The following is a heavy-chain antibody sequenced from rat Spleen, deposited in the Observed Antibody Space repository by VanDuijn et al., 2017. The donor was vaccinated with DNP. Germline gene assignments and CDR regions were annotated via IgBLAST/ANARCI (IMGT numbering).Heavy chain of an antibody. CDR2: ISTSGGST. Sequence: EVQLVESGGGLVQPGRSLKLSCAASGFTFSNYDMAWVRQAPTKGLEWVASISTSGGSTYYRDSVKGRFTVSRDNAKSTLYLQMDSLRSEDTATYYCARHVRDGYPLFAYWGQGTLVTVSS. CDR1: GFTFSNYD. CDR3: ARHVRDGYPLFAY. J-gene: IGHJ3*01. V-gene: IGHV5-25*01. D-gene: IGHD1-12*03.